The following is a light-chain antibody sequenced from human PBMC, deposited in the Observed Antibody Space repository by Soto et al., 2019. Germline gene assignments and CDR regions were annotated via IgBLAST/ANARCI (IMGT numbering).Light chain of an antibody. J-gene: IGLJ3*02. Sequence: QSVLTQPPSVSGAPGQRVTISCTGSSSNIGAGYDVHWYQQLPGTAPKLLIYGNSNRPSGVPDRFSGSKSGTSASLAITGRLAEDDADYYCQPYDSSLRGGGFCGGGKLT. CDR2: GNS. CDR3: QPYDSSLRGGG. V-gene: IGLV1-40*01. CDR1: SSNIGAGYD.